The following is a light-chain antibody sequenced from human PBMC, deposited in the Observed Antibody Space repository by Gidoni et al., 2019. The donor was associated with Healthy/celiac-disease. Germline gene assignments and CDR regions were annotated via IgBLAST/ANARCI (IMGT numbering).Light chain of an antibody. J-gene: IGKJ5*01. CDR1: QGIRSY. Sequence: AIRMTQSPSSFSASTGDRVTITCRASQGIRSYLAWYQQKPGKAPQLLIYAASTLQSGVPSRVSGSGSGTDFTLTISCLQSEDFATYYCQQYYSYPITFGQGTRLEIK. CDR3: QQYYSYPIT. CDR2: AAS. V-gene: IGKV1-8*01.